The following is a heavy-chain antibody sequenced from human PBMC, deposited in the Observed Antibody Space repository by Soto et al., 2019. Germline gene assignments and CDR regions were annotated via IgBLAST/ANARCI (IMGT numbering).Heavy chain of an antibody. V-gene: IGHV4-34*01. J-gene: IGHJ4*02. CDR1: GGSFSGYY. D-gene: IGHD6-13*01. Sequence: SETLSLTCAVYGGSFSGYYWSWIRQPPGKGLEWIGEINHSGSTNYNPSLKSRVTISVDTSKNQFSLKLSSVTAADTAVYYCARGQSRIAAAGIDYWGQGTLVTVSS. CDR3: ARGQSRIAAAGIDY. CDR2: INHSGST.